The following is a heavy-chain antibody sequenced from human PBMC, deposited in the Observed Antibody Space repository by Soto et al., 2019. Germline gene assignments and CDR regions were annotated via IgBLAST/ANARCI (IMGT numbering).Heavy chain of an antibody. CDR2: INSKTDGGTT. J-gene: IGHJ6*02. V-gene: IGHV3-15*01. CDR3: TTDPDCSSTSCYSNLGSVATVSELYGMDV. CDR1: GFTFSNAW. Sequence: GGSLRLSCAASGFTFSNAWMSWVRQAPGKGLEWVGRINSKTDGGTTDYAAPVKGRFTISRDDSKNTLYLQMNSLKTEDTAVYYCTTDPDCSSTSCYSNLGSVATVSELYGMDVWGQGTTVTVSS. D-gene: IGHD2-2*01.